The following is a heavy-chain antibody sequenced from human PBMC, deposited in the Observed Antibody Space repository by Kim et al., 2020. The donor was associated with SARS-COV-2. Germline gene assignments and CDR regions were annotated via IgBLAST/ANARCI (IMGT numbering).Heavy chain of an antibody. V-gene: IGHV7-4-1*02. CDR3: ARAPTTSYDSSGYYYLYAAPGPTYYFDY. CDR2: INTNTGNP. D-gene: IGHD3-22*01. Sequence: ASVKVSCKASGYTFTSYAMNWVRQAPGQGLEWMGWINTNTGNPTYAQGFTGRFVFSLDTSVSTAYLQISSLKAEDTAVYYCARAPTTSYDSSGYYYLYAAPGPTYYFDYWGQGTLVTVSS. J-gene: IGHJ4*02. CDR1: GYTFTSYA.